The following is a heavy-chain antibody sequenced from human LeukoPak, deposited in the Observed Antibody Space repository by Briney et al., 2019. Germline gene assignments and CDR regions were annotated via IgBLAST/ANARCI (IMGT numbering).Heavy chain of an antibody. CDR1: GFTFRNSA. CDR3: ARWYNSLDV. D-gene: IGHD1-1*01. V-gene: IGHV3-64*01. Sequence: AGGFLRLSCVASGFTFRNSAMHWVRQAPGKGLEYVSGISSNGGSTYYANAVKGRFTISRDNSKNTVYLQMGSLKTEDMAVYYCARWYNSLDVWGQGTTVTVSS. J-gene: IGHJ6*02. CDR2: ISSNGGST.